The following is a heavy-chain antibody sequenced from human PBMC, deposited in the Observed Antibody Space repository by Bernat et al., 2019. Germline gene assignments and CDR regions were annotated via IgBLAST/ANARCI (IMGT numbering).Heavy chain of an antibody. D-gene: IGHD1-20*01. J-gene: IGHJ2*01. V-gene: IGHV3-74*01. CDR1: GFTFSRYW. CDR3: ARPAGNNWNYWYFDL. CDR2: INTDGRST. Sequence: EVHLVESGGGLVQPGGSLRLSCAASGFTFSRYWMHWVRQAPGMGLVWVSRINTDGRSTGHADSVKGRFTVSRDNAKNTLYLQMSSLRAEDTAVYYCARPAGNNWNYWYFDLWGRGTLVPVSS.